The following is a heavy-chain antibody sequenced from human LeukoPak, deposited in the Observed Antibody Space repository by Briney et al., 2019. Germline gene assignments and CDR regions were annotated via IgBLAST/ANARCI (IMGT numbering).Heavy chain of an antibody. CDR1: GFTFNNYV. V-gene: IGHV3-30*03. J-gene: IGHJ6*03. Sequence: GGSLRLSCAASGFTFNNYVIHWVRQAPGKGLGWLAVISYDGTNKYYADSVKGRFTISRDHSQSTVDLQMNTLRGADTAVYYCVRSPTYYNMDVWGKGTTVTVSS. CDR3: VRSPTYYNMDV. CDR2: ISYDGTNK.